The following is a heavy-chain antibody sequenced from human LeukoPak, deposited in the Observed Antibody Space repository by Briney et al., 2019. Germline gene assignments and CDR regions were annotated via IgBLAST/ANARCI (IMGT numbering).Heavy chain of an antibody. CDR3: ARHGKSGSGSYRHFDY. CDR2: ISYSGST. V-gene: IGHV4-39*01. Sequence: SETLSLTCTVSGGSISSSSYYWGWIRQPPGKGLEWIGSISYSGSTYYNPSLKSRVTISVDTSKNQFSLKLSSVTAADTAVYYCARHGKSGSGSYRHFDYWGQGTLVTVSS. CDR1: GGSISSSSYY. J-gene: IGHJ4*02. D-gene: IGHD3-10*01.